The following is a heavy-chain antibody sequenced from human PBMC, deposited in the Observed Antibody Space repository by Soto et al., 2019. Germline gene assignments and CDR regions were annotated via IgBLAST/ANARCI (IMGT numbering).Heavy chain of an antibody. V-gene: IGHV3-23*01. J-gene: IGHJ4*02. CDR2: ISGRGTST. D-gene: IGHD2-15*01. CDR3: ARGQGGFCTSGSCYFVY. CDR1: GFAFNNFA. Sequence: EVQFLESGGGLAQPGGTLRLSCAAYGFAFNNFAMTWVRQAPGKGLEWVSGISGRGTSTYYADSVKGRFTISRDNSKSVVYLEMNSLRTEDTAVYYCARGQGGFCTSGSCYFVYWGQGSLVTVTS.